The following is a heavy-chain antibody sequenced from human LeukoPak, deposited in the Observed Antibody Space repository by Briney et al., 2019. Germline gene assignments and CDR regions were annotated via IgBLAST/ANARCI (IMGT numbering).Heavy chain of an antibody. CDR2: ISNNDDYI. Sequence: PGGSLRLSCAASGFTFTIYTMSWVRQAPGKGLEWVSSISNNDDYIYYADSVKGRFTVSRDNAKNSLYLQMNSLRVEDTAVYYCARDRSVLRGVIYDYWGQGTLVTLSS. D-gene: IGHD3-10*01. V-gene: IGHV3-21*01. J-gene: IGHJ4*02. CDR3: ARDRSVLRGVIYDY. CDR1: GFTFTIYT.